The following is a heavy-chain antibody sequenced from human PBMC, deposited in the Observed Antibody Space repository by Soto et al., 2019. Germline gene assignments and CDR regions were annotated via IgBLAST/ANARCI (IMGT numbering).Heavy chain of an antibody. J-gene: IGHJ6*02. D-gene: IGHD4-17*01. CDR3: VKEKSYGDYDFSGMDV. V-gene: IGHV3-64D*08. CDR1: GFTFSSYA. Sequence: GSLRLSCSASGFTFSSYAMHWVRQAPGKGLEYVSAISSNGGSTYYADSVKGRFTISRDNSKNTLYLQMSSLRAEDTAVYYCVKEKSYGDYDFSGMDVWGQGTTVTVSS. CDR2: ISSNGGST.